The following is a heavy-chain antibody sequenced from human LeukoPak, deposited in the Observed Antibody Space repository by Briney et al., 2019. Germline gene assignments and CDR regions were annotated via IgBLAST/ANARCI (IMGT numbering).Heavy chain of an antibody. V-gene: IGHV4-4*02. D-gene: IGHD3-16*02. Sequence: PSGTLSLTCTVSGGTMSTTVWWNWVRQSPGKGLEWIGEIYHTGITNYNPSLNSRVTISMDKSKSQFSLNLTAVTAADTAVYFCARTPGTRWGSYHNWFDPWGPGSLVTVSS. CDR2: IYHTGIT. CDR1: GGTMSTTVW. J-gene: IGHJ5*02. CDR3: ARTPGTRWGSYHNWFDP.